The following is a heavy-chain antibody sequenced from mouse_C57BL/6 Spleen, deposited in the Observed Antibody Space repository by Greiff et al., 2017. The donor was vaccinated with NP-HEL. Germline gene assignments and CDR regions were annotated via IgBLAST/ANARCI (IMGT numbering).Heavy chain of an antibody. CDR3: ARRGQLRSPLGY. V-gene: IGHV1-82*01. Sequence: QVQLQQSGPELVKPGASVKISCKASGYAFSSSWMNWVKQRPGKGLEWIGRIYPGDGDTNYNGKFKGKGTLTAYKSSSTAYMHLSSLTSEDSAVYFCARRGQLRSPLGYWGQGTTLTVSS. D-gene: IGHD3-2*02. J-gene: IGHJ2*01. CDR2: IYPGDGDT. CDR1: GYAFSSSW.